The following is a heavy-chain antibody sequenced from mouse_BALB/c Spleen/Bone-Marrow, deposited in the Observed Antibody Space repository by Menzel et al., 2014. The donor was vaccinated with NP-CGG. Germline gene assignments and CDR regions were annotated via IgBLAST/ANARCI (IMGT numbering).Heavy chain of an antibody. Sequence: VQLKQSGGGLVQPGGSLKLSCATSGFTFSDYYMYWVRQTPEKRLEWVAYITKGGGSTYYPDIVKGRFTISIDNAKNTLYLQMSRLKSEDTAMYYCARQLAYAMDYWGQGTSVTVSS. D-gene: IGHD4-1*01. CDR3: ARQLAYAMDY. CDR2: ITKGGGST. V-gene: IGHV5-12*02. CDR1: GFTFSDYY. J-gene: IGHJ4*01.